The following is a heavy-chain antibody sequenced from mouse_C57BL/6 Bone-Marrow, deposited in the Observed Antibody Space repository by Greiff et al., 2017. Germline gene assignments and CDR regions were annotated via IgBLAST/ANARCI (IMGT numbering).Heavy chain of an antibody. Sequence: VQLQQSDAELMKPGASVKISCKVSGYTFTDHSIHWMKQRPEHGLEWIGDIFPRGGSTKYNEKFKGKDTLTADTSSSTAYMQLNSLTSEDSAVYVCARSYLLRGFAYWGQGTLVTVSA. D-gene: IGHD2-1*01. J-gene: IGHJ3*01. CDR1: GYTFTDHS. CDR3: ARSYLLRGFAY. CDR2: IFPRGGST. V-gene: IGHV1-78*01.